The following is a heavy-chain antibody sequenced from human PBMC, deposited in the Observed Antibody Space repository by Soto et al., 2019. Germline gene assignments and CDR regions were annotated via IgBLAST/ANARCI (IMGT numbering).Heavy chain of an antibody. J-gene: IGHJ4*02. D-gene: IGHD6-13*01. CDR1: GFTFSSYA. V-gene: IGHV3-23*01. CDR3: AKVAPPGIAAAGIRRDFDY. Sequence: EVQLLESGGGLVQPGGSLRLSCAASGFTFSSYAMSWVRQAPGKGLEWVSAISGSGGSTYYADSVKGRFTISRDNSKNTRYLQMNSLRAEDTAVYYCAKVAPPGIAAAGIRRDFDYWGQGTLVTVSS. CDR2: ISGSGGST.